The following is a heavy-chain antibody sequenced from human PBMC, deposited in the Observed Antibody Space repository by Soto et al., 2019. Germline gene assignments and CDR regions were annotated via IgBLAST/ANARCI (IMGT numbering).Heavy chain of an antibody. CDR3: ARDDNYYDSSGYYELSPAFDI. CDR2: ISAYNDNT. J-gene: IGHJ3*02. V-gene: IGHV1-18*01. D-gene: IGHD3-22*01. CDR1: GFTFTSYA. Sequence: ASVKVSCKASGFTFTSYAISWVRQAPGQGLEWMGWISAYNDNTNYAQKLQGRVTMTTDTSTSTAYMELRSLRSDDTAVYYCARDDNYYDSSGYYELSPAFDIWGQGTMVTVSS.